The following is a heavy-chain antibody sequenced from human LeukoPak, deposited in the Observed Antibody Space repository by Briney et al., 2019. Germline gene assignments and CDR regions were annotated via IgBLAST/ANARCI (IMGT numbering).Heavy chain of an antibody. CDR3: AREGGPYRPLDY. CDR2: VNLQGST. CDR1: GGSISDTNW. J-gene: IGHJ4*02. Sequence: PSETLSLTCGVSGGSISDTNWWTWFHQPPGKGLEWIGEVNLQGSTNYNPSLKSRVAISVDKSENHISLKLTSVTAADTAVYYCAREGGPYRPLDYSGQGTLVTVAS. V-gene: IGHV4-4*02.